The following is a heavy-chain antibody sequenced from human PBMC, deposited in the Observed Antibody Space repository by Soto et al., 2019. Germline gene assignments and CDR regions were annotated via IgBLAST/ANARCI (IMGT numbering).Heavy chain of an antibody. CDR2: FYDSGTF. V-gene: IGHV4-30-2*05. CDR1: GGSIGGVGYY. J-gene: IGHJ5*02. Sequence: SETLSLTCAVSGGSIGGVGYYWSWIQQPPGGGPEWIGYFYDSGTFLKRPYLKTRLTMSLDMSNNQFSLTLNSMTAADTAVYYCARAQFYSGSGNYNNLMFDAWGQGIQVT. CDR3: ARAQFYSGSGNYNNLMFDA. D-gene: IGHD3-10*01.